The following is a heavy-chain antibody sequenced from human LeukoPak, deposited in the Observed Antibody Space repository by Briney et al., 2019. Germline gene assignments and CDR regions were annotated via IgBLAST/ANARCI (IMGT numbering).Heavy chain of an antibody. CDR2: IYPDGRI. V-gene: IGHV4-59*12. CDR1: SGSMTDSC. J-gene: IGHJ4*02. D-gene: IGHD3-22*01. CDR3: TREGYDRSGHFLDF. Sequence: SETLSLTCSVSSGSMTDSCWSWFRQAPGKGFEWLGFIYPDGRIEYSPSLRSRVTFSVATSKLEATVRLSSVTASDTAVYYCTREGYDRSGHFLDFWGQGTLVTVSS.